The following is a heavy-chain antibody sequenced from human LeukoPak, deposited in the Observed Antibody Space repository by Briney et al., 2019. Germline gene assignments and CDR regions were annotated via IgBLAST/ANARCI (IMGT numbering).Heavy chain of an antibody. V-gene: IGHV4-39*07. CDR2: IYYSGST. J-gene: IGHJ4*02. D-gene: IGHD3-22*01. Sequence: PSETLSLTCTVSGASISTNSYYWGWIRQPPGKGLEWIGSIYYSGSTYYNPSLKSRVTISIDTSKNKFSLRLRSVTAADTAVYYCAREILYDSTGYYLWGQGTVVTVSS. CDR3: AREILYDSTGYYL. CDR1: GASISTNSYY.